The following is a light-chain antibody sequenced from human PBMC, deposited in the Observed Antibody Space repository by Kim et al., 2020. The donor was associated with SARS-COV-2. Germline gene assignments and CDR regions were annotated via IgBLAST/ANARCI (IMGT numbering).Light chain of an antibody. CDR2: LEGSGSY. Sequence: SVKLTCTLSSGHSSYIIAWHQQQPGKAPRYLMKLEGSGSYNKGSGVPDRFSGSSSGADRYLTISNLQSEDEADYYCETWDSNRWVFGGGTQLTVL. CDR1: SGHSSYI. J-gene: IGLJ3*02. V-gene: IGLV4-60*03. CDR3: ETWDSNRWV.